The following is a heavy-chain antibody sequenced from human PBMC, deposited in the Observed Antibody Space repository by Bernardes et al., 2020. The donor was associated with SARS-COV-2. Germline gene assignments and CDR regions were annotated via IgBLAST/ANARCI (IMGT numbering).Heavy chain of an antibody. Sequence: ASVKVSCKVSGYTLTELSMHWVRQAPGKGLEWMGGFDPEDGETIYAQKFQGRVTMTEDTSTDTAYMELSSLRSEDTAVYYCATASPQQLGPNRFDPWGQGTLVTVSS. J-gene: IGHJ5*02. CDR3: ATASPQQLGPNRFDP. D-gene: IGHD6-13*01. CDR1: GYTLTELS. V-gene: IGHV1-24*01. CDR2: FDPEDGET.